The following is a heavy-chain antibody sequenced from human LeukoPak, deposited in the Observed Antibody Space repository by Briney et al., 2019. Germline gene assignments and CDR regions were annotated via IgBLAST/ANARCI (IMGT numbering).Heavy chain of an antibody. CDR2: INPNRGGT. V-gene: IGHV1-2*02. CDR3: ARMGSWYINWFDP. J-gene: IGHJ5*02. D-gene: IGHD6-13*01. Sequence: ASVKVSCKASGYTFTGYYMHWVRQAPGQGLEWMGWINPNRGGTNYAQTFQGRVTMTRDTSISTAYMELSSVTAADTAVYYCARMGSWYINWFDPWGQGTLVTVSS. CDR1: GYTFTGYY.